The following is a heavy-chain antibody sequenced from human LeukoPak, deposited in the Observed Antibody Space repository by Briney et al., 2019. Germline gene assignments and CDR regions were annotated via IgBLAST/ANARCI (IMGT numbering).Heavy chain of an antibody. CDR3: ARGSYCSGGACSPVGAFDI. Sequence: GGSLRLSCAASGFTFSSYDMHWVRQAPGKGLEWVSGIGTAGDTYYPGSIKGRFTFSRENAKNSLFLQMNGLRVGDTAVYYCARGSYCSGGACSPVGAFDIWDQGTVVTVSS. CDR1: GFTFSSYD. D-gene: IGHD2-15*01. J-gene: IGHJ3*02. CDR2: IGTAGDT. V-gene: IGHV3-13*01.